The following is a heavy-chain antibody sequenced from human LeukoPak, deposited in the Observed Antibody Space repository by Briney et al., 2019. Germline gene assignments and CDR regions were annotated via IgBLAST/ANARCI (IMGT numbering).Heavy chain of an antibody. CDR2: IRKDGGDK. D-gene: IGHD2-15*01. CDR3: AKDDQWSLDH. J-gene: IGHJ5*02. Sequence: PGGSLRLSCAASGFTFSTNGIHWVRQAPGKGLEWVTYIRKDGGDKWYAKSVKGRFTISRDNSKNTVILQMNSLRPEDTALYYCAKDDQWSLDHWGQGALVTVSS. CDR1: GFTFSTNG. V-gene: IGHV3-30*02.